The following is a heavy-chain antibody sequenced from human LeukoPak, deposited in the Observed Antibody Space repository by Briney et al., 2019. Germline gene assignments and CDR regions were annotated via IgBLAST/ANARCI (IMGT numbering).Heavy chain of an antibody. Sequence: SVKVSCKASGGTFSSYGISWVRQAPGQGLEWMGGIIPIFGTANYAQKFQGRVTITADESTSTAYMELSSLRSEDTAVYYCATQPQYCSSTTCYSDYWGQGTLVTVSS. V-gene: IGHV1-69*01. CDR3: ATQPQYCSSTTCYSDY. D-gene: IGHD2-2*01. J-gene: IGHJ4*02. CDR2: IIPIFGTA. CDR1: GGTFSSYG.